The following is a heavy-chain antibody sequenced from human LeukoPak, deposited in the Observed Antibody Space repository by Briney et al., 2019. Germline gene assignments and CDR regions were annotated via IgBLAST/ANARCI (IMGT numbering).Heavy chain of an antibody. V-gene: IGHV3-23*01. CDR2: IYANSGST. CDR1: GFAFSVYA. D-gene: IGHD6-19*01. CDR3: AKPIGGGLAVTAAWFLP. Sequence: GGSLRLSCAASGFAFSVYAMSWLRQPPGKGLEWVSTIYANSGSTYYAASVRGGFTLARDNAKDTVYLQLNRLSTDDTATYYRAKPIGGGLAVTAAWFLPWGQGTLVVVSS. J-gene: IGHJ5*01.